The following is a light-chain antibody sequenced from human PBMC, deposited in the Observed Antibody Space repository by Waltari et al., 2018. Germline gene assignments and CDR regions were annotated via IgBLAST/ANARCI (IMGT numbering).Light chain of an antibody. CDR2: EVT. CDR1: SRDVGKYNL. CDR3: CSYAGSGIVI. V-gene: IGLV2-23*02. J-gene: IGLJ2*01. Sequence: QSPLPQPASVSGSPGPSPTTSCTGTSRDVGKYNLSSWYQQHPGQVPKVMIYEVTKRPSGVSNRFSGSKSGNTASLTISGLQAEDEADYYCCSYAGSGIVIFGGGTKLTVL.